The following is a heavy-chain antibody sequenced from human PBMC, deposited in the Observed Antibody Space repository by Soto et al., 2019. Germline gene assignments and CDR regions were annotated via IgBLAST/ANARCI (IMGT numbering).Heavy chain of an antibody. V-gene: IGHV1-58*01. CDR3: AADSGGPGWWYFDL. J-gene: IGHJ2*01. CDR1: GFTFTSSA. D-gene: IGHD1-26*01. CDR2: IVVGSGNT. Sequence: QMQLVQSGPEVKKPGTSVKVSCKASGFTFTSSAVQWVRQARGQRLEWIGWIVVGSGNTNYAQKFQERVTIARAMSTSTAYLELSSLRAEDTAVYYCAADSGGPGWWYFDLWGRGTLVTVSS.